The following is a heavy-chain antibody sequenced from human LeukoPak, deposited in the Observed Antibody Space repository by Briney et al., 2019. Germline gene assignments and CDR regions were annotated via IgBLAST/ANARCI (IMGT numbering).Heavy chain of an antibody. D-gene: IGHD1-14*01. CDR2: ISYDGSNK. CDR1: GFTFSSYG. J-gene: IGHJ4*02. Sequence: GGSLRLSCAASGFTFSSYGMHWVRQAPGKGLEWVAVISYDGSNKYYADSVKGRLTISRDNSKNTLYLQMNSLRAEDTAVYYCAKEQPGPFDYWGQGTLVTVSS. V-gene: IGHV3-30*18. CDR3: AKEQPGPFDY.